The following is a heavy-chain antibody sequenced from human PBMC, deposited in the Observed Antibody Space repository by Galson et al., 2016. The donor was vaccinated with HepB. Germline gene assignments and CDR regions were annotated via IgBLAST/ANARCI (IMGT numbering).Heavy chain of an antibody. CDR3: ANGACSLPENFQH. CDR1: GFTFSSYA. V-gene: IGHV3-23*01. Sequence: SLRLSCAASGFTFSSYAMNWVRQPPGKGLEWVSSISGSGGTTYYADSLKGRLTISSDNSKSTLYLQMNSLRAEDTAVYYCANGACSLPENFQHWGQGTLVTVSS. D-gene: IGHD2-21*02. CDR2: ISGSGGTT. J-gene: IGHJ1*01.